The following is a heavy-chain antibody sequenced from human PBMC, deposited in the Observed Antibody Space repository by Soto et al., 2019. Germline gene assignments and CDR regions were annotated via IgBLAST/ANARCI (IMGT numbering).Heavy chain of an antibody. Sequence: EVQLLESGGGLVQPGGSLRLSCAASGFTFSSYAMSWVRQAPGKGLEWVSAISGSGGSTYYADSVKGRFTISRDNSQNTLELQMDSLRAEDTAVYYCAKERRSGWYEDFQHWGQGTLVTVSS. CDR3: AKERRSGWYEDFQH. CDR1: GFTFSSYA. CDR2: ISGSGGST. V-gene: IGHV3-23*01. D-gene: IGHD6-19*01. J-gene: IGHJ1*01.